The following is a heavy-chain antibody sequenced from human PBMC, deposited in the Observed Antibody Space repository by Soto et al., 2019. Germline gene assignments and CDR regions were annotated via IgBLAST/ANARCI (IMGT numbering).Heavy chain of an antibody. Sequence: GGSLRLSCAASGFTFSSYAMSWVRQAPGKGLEWVSAISGSGGSTYYADSVKGRFTISRDNSKNTLYLQMNSLRAEDTAVYYRDLTGYRSRWTYWYFDIWGRGTLVTVSS. CDR3: DLTGYRSRWTYWYFDI. V-gene: IGHV3-23*01. CDR2: ISGSGGST. J-gene: IGHJ2*01. D-gene: IGHD6-13*01. CDR1: GFTFSSYA.